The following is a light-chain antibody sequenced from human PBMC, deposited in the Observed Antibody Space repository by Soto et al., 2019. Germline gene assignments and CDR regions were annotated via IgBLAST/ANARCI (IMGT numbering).Light chain of an antibody. CDR2: SNN. CDR3: AAWDDSLSGGV. J-gene: IGLJ3*02. Sequence: QLVLTQPPSASGTPGQRVTISCSGSSSNIGSNTVNWYQHLPGTAPKLLIYSNNQRPSGVPDRFSGSKSGTSASLAISGLHSEDEADYYCAAWDDSLSGGVFGGGTKLTVL. CDR1: SSNIGSNT. V-gene: IGLV1-44*01.